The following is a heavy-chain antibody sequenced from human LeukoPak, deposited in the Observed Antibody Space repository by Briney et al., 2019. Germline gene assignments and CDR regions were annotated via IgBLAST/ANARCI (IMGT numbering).Heavy chain of an antibody. CDR2: INPSGGST. Sequence: ASVKVSCKASGYTFTSYYMHWVRQAPGQGLEWMGIINPSGGSTSYAQKFQGRVTMTRDMSTSTVYMELSSLRSEDTAVYYCARGRYYDSSGYYLWLNAFDIWGQGTMVTVSS. D-gene: IGHD3-22*01. CDR3: ARGRYYDSSGYYLWLNAFDI. J-gene: IGHJ3*02. V-gene: IGHV1-46*01. CDR1: GYTFTSYY.